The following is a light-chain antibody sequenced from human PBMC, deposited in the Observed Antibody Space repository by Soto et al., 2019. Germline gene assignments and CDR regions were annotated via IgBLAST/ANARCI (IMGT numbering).Light chain of an antibody. CDR1: SSKFCGYNY. CDR2: DVS. V-gene: IGLV2-11*01. Sequence: QSVLTQPPSGAGAPRQSGTISCTWTSSKFCGYNYVSWYQQHPGKAPKLMIYDVSKRPSGVPDRFSGSKSGNTASLTISGLQAEDEADYYCCSYAGSYTPLYVFGTGSKVTVL. J-gene: IGLJ1*01. CDR3: CSYAGSYTPLYV.